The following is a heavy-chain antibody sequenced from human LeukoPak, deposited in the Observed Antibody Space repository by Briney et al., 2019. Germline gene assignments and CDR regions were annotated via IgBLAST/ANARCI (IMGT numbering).Heavy chain of an antibody. J-gene: IGHJ4*02. D-gene: IGHD3-10*01. V-gene: IGHV3-7*05. Sequence: GSLRLSCAASGFTFSVYWMTWVRQAPGKGLEWVATIDQYGGQKNYVESVKGRFTISRDDAENSLFLQMNSLRADDTAVYYCATEVWFRADSWGQGTLVTVSS. CDR2: IDQYGGQK. CDR3: ATEVWFRADS. CDR1: GFTFSVYW.